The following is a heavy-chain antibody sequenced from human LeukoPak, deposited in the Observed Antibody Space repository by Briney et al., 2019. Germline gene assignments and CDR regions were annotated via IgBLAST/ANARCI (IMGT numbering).Heavy chain of an antibody. V-gene: IGHV1-24*01. Sequence: ASVKVSCKVSGYTLTELSMHWVRQAPGKGLEWMGGFDPEDGETIYAQKFQGRVTMTADTSTDTAYMELSSLRSEDTAVYYCATHSSSWQYGMDVWGQGTTVTVSS. CDR2: FDPEDGET. CDR3: ATHSSSWQYGMDV. J-gene: IGHJ6*02. CDR1: GYTLTELS. D-gene: IGHD6-13*01.